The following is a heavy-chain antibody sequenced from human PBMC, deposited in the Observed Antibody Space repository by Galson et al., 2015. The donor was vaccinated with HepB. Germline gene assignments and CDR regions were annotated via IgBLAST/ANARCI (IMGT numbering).Heavy chain of an antibody. D-gene: IGHD2-2*01. CDR2: IDPSDSYT. V-gene: IGHV5-10-1*01. J-gene: IGHJ6*02. Sequence: QSGAEVKKPGESLRISCKGSGYSFTSYWISWVRQMPGKGLEWMGRIDPSDSYTNYSPSFQGHVTISADKSISTAYLQWSSLKASDTAMYYCARSEIGYCSSTSCYGEGLYYYGMDVWGQGTTVTVSS. CDR1: GYSFTSYW. CDR3: ARSEIGYCSSTSCYGEGLYYYGMDV.